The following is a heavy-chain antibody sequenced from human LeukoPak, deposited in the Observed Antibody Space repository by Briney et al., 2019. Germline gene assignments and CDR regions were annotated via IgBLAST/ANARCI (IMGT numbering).Heavy chain of an antibody. J-gene: IGHJ5*02. D-gene: IGHD2-15*01. CDR3: ARDQMGGYCTGRSCPNWFDL. CDR1: GFSFSNYG. V-gene: IGHV3-33*01. Sequence: PGGSLRLSCAASGFSFSNYGMHWVRQAPGEGLEWVAVIWYDGSNKYYADSVKGRFTISRDNSNNTLYLQMNSLRAEDTAVYYCARDQMGGYCTGRSCPNWFDLWGQGTLVTVSS. CDR2: IWYDGSNK.